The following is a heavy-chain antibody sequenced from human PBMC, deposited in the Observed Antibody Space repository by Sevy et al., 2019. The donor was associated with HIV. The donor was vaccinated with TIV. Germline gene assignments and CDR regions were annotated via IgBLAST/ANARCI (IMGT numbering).Heavy chain of an antibody. D-gene: IGHD3-10*01. Sequence: ASVKVSCKASGYTFTSYDINWVRQATGQGLEWMGWMNPNGGNTGYAQKFQGRVTMTRNTSISTAYMELSSLRSEDTAVYYCARVTMVRGVGYYYYGMDVWGQGTTVTVSS. V-gene: IGHV1-8*01. CDR1: GYTFTSYD. CDR3: ARVTMVRGVGYYYYGMDV. CDR2: MNPNGGNT. J-gene: IGHJ6*02.